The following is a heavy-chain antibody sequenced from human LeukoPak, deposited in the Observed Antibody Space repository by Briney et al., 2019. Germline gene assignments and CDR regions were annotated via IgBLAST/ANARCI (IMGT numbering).Heavy chain of an antibody. J-gene: IGHJ1*01. D-gene: IGHD6-19*01. CDR3: ARVYSSGSRAFQH. Sequence: SETLSLTCTVSGGSISSSNYYWGWIRQPPGKGLEWIGYIYHSGSTYYNPSLKSRVTISVDRSKNQFSLRLNSVTAADTAVYYCARVYSSGSRAFQHWGQGTLVTVSS. CDR2: IYHSGST. CDR1: GGSISSSNYY. V-gene: IGHV4-39*07.